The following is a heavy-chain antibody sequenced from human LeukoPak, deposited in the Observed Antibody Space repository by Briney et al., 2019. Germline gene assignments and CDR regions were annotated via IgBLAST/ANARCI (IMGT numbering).Heavy chain of an antibody. J-gene: IGHJ5*02. CDR2: IYYSGST. D-gene: IGHD6-13*01. V-gene: IGHV4-59*01. Sequence: SETLSLTCTVSGGSISSYYWSWIRQPPGKGLEWIGYIYYSGSTNYNPSLKSRVTISVDTSKNQFSLKLSSVTAADTAVYHCARGGSSWYTPWGQGTLVTVSS. CDR1: GGSISSYY. CDR3: ARGGSSWYTP.